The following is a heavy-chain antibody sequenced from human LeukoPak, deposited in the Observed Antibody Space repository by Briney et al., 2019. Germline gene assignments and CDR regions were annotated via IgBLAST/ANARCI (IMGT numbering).Heavy chain of an antibody. J-gene: IGHJ5*02. CDR2: IYYSGST. V-gene: IGHV4-61*08. Sequence: SETLSLTCTVSGGSISSGGYYWSWIRQPPGKGLEWIGYIYYSGSTNYNPSLKSRVTISVDTSKNQFSLKLSSVTAADTAVYYCTRLGNIVVVPADKRSHWFDPWGQGTLVTVSS. D-gene: IGHD2-2*01. CDR1: GGSISSGGYY. CDR3: TRLGNIVVVPADKRSHWFDP.